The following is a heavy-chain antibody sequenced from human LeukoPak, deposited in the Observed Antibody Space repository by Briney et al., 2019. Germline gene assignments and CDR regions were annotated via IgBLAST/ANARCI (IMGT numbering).Heavy chain of an antibody. CDR2: IREDATVK. D-gene: IGHD2-2*01. CDR1: GFNFNSHW. V-gene: IGHV3-7*04. J-gene: IGHJ4*02. CDR3: ARDGLPAAADY. Sequence: GGSLRLSCAASGFNFNSHWMSWVRQAPGKGLEWVANIREDATVKNYVDSVRGRFTISRDNAQKSVYLQMDSLRAEDTAVYYCARDGLPAAADYWGQGTLVTVSS.